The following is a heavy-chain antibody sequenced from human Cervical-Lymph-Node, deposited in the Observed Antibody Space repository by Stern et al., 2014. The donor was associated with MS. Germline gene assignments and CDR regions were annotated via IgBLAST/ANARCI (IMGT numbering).Heavy chain of an antibody. CDR2: ISHAGIKK. CDR3: VSRYDYGDYIY. D-gene: IGHD4-17*01. J-gene: IGHJ4*02. V-gene: IGHV3-30*03. CDR1: GLTFSVYG. Sequence: VQLEASGGGVVQPGTSLRLSCEASGLTFSVYGFYWVRQAPGKGLEWVAFISHAGIKKYADSIKGPFTVSTDNPRNTLNPQTNSLRTEDTALYYCVSRYDYGDYIYWGQGSLVTVSS.